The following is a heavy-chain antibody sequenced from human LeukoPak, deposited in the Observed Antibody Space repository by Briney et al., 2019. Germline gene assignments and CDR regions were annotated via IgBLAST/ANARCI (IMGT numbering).Heavy chain of an antibody. D-gene: IGHD3-10*02. CDR2: MNQDGSEI. V-gene: IGHV3-7*01. J-gene: IGHJ6*04. CDR3: AELGITMIGGV. CDR1: GFTFSTSW. Sequence: GGSLRLSCAASGFTFSTSWMTWIRQAPGKGLEWVASMNQDGSEIHYVDSVKGRFTISRDNAKNSLYLQMNSLRAEDTAVYYCAELGITMIGGVWGKGTTVTISS.